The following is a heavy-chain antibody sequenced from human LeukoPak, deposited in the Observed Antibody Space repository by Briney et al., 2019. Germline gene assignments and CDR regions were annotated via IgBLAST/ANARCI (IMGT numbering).Heavy chain of an antibody. CDR1: GYTFTSYG. CDR3: ARDKAYSSGFVPDY. D-gene: IGHD6-19*01. V-gene: IGHV1-18*01. J-gene: IGHJ4*02. CDR2: ISAYNGNT. Sequence: ASVKVSCKASGYTFTSYGISWVRQAPGQGLEWMGWISAYNGNTNYAQKLQGRVTMTTDTSTSTAYMELRSLRSDDTAVYYRARDKAYSSGFVPDYWGQGTLVTVSS.